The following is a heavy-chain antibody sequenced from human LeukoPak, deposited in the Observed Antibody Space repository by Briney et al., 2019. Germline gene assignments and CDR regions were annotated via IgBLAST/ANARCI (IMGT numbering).Heavy chain of an antibody. D-gene: IGHD1-1*01. CDR3: VRDNWNEFDP. CDR2: VSTYNSET. CDR1: GYRFSSVG. J-gene: IGHJ5*02. Sequence: ASVKVSCKASGYRFSSVGISWVRQAPGQGLEWIGWVSTYNSETNYAPKFRARVTMTKDTSTSTVFLEMWSLRADDTAVYYCVRDNWNEFDPWGQGTLVTVSS. V-gene: IGHV1-18*01.